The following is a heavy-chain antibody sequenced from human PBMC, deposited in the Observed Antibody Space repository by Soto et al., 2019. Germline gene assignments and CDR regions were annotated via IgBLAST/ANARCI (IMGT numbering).Heavy chain of an antibody. CDR1: GFTFSSYA. CDR3: ASGGYWVYYAMAV. Sequence: GGSLRLSCAASGFTFSSYAMSWVRQAPGKGLEWVSAISGSGGSTYYADSVKGRFTISRDNSEDTLYLQMNSLRAEDTALYYCASGGYWVYYAMAVCSQGTTVTVSS. CDR2: ISGSGGST. J-gene: IGHJ6*02. V-gene: IGHV3-23*01. D-gene: IGHD3-22*01.